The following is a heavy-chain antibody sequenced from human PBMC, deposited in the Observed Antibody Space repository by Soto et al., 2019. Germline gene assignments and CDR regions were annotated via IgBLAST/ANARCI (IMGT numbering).Heavy chain of an antibody. CDR2: IYYSGST. CDR3: TRGTLAGYSGYDPNRSSGYDDAFDI. D-gene: IGHD5-12*01. V-gene: IGHV4-59*01. J-gene: IGHJ3*02. CDR1: GGSISSYY. Sequence: PSETLSLTCTVSGGSISSYYWSWIRQPPGKGLEWIGYIYYSGSTNYNPSLKSRVTISVDTSKNQFSLKLSSVTAADTAVYYCTRGTLAGYSGYDPNRSSGYDDAFDIWGQGTMVTVS.